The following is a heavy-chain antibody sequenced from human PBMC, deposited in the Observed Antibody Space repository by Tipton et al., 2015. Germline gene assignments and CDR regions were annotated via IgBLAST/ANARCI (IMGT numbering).Heavy chain of an antibody. D-gene: IGHD6-19*01. CDR3: ARHGEQWLARSHFDY. CDR2: ISYSGST. J-gene: IGHJ4*02. V-gene: IGHV4-31*03. Sequence: TLSLTCTVSGGSISGGGFYWCWIRQLPGKGLEWIGDISYSGSTDYNPSLQSRLTISLDTSKSQFSRRLTSVTAADTAVYHCARHGEQWLARSHFDYWGQGTLVSVSS. CDR1: GGSISGGGFY.